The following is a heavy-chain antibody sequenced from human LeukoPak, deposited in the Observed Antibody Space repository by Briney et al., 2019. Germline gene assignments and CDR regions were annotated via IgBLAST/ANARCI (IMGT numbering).Heavy chain of an antibody. V-gene: IGHV4-61*02. CDR1: GGSVTSGNYY. J-gene: IGHJ4*02. CDR3: AREPPGY. CDR2: IYTNGGA. Sequence: SETLSLTCTVSGGSVTSGNYYWNWIRQPAGKGLEWIGRIYTNGGASYNPSLKSRVTISIDASKNQFSLKLSSVTAADTAVYYCAREPPGYWGQGILVTVSS.